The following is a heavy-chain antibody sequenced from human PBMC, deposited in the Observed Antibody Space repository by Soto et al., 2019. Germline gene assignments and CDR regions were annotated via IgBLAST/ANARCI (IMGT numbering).Heavy chain of an antibody. CDR1: GATFRRYG. V-gene: IGHV1-69*01. J-gene: IGHJ6*02. Sequence: VQLVQSGAEVKKPGSSVKVSCKASGATFRRYGISWVRQAPGQGLECMGGISPIFGTANYAQRFQGRVKITADDSRSTAYMELSSLSSEDTAVYYCAGDYGVYDYYAMDVWGQGTRVTVSS. CDR2: ISPIFGTA. D-gene: IGHD4-17*01. CDR3: AGDYGVYDYYAMDV.